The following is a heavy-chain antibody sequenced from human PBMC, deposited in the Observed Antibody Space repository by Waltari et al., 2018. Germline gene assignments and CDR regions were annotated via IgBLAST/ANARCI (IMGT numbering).Heavy chain of an antibody. Sequence: EVQLVESGGGLVQPGRSLRLSCTASGFTFGDYAMSWFRQAPGKGLAWVGCIRSKAYGGTTEYAASVKGRFTISRDDSKSIAYLQMNSRKTEDTAVYYCTRYCSGGSCYSRIVLAFDIWGQGTMVTVSS. CDR3: TRYCSGGSCYSRIVLAFDI. V-gene: IGHV3-49*03. J-gene: IGHJ3*02. CDR1: GFTFGDYA. D-gene: IGHD2-15*01. CDR2: IRSKAYGGTT.